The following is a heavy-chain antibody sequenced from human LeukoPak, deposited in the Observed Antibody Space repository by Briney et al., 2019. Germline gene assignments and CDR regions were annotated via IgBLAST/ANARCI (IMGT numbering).Heavy chain of an antibody. V-gene: IGHV3-9*01. J-gene: IGHJ6*02. CDR1: GFAFHNYA. CDR3: AKDTGGNGAYFYAMDV. CDR2: INWNSDTK. Sequence: HSGRSLRLSCVGSGFAFHNYAMHWVRRPPGKGLEWFSAINWNSDTKAYADSVKGRFTISRDRARNSLYLQMNSLRPEDTALYYCAKDTGGNGAYFYAMDVWGQGTSVTVSS. D-gene: IGHD4-23*01.